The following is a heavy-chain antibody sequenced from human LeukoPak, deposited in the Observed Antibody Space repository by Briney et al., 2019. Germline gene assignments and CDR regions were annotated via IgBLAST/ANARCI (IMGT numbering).Heavy chain of an antibody. Sequence: ASVTVSCTASGYTFTDYYMHWVQQAPGKGLEWMGRVDPEDGETIYAEKFQGRVTITADTSTDTAYMELSSLRSEDTAVYYCAADSDYYDSARQDAFDIWGQGTMVTVSS. J-gene: IGHJ3*02. CDR1: GYTFTDYY. D-gene: IGHD3-22*01. CDR3: AADSDYYDSARQDAFDI. V-gene: IGHV1-69-2*01. CDR2: VDPEDGET.